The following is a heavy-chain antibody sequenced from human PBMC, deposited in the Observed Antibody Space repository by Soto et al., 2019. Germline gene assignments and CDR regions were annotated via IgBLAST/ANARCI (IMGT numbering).Heavy chain of an antibody. CDR3: ARWGKREGESSPPTDL. J-gene: IGHJ5*02. CDR2: ISSDGTNA. D-gene: IGHD3-16*01. CDR1: GFTFSGFG. V-gene: IGHV3-30*03. Sequence: QEELVESGGGVVQPGRSLRLSCAASGFTFSGFGMHWVRQAPGKGLEWVAVISSDGTNAIYADSVKGRFSVSRDNSKNIVYRQMNSLRNEDTAMYYGARWGKREGESSPPTDLWGQGTLVTVSS.